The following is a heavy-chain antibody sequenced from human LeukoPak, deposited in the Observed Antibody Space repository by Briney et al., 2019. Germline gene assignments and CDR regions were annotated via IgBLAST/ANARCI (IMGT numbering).Heavy chain of an antibody. Sequence: GGSLRLSCAASGFTFSSYSMNWVRQAPGKGLEWVSYISGSGSTIYYADSVKGRFTISRDNAKNSLYLQMNSLRAEDTAVYYCARDRHYYDSSGPAGSYFDYWGQGTLVTVSS. D-gene: IGHD3-22*01. CDR2: ISGSGSTI. J-gene: IGHJ4*02. V-gene: IGHV3-48*04. CDR3: ARDRHYYDSSGPAGSYFDY. CDR1: GFTFSSYS.